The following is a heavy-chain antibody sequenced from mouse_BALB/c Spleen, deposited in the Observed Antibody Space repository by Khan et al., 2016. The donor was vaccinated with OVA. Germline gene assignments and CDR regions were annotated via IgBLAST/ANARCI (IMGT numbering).Heavy chain of an antibody. Sequence: EVQLVESGGGLVQPGGSWKLSCAASGFTFSTYGMHWVRQAPEKGLEWVAYISGDSSTIYYADTVKGRFTISRDNPKNTLFLQMTSLMSEDTARYYCATSYFYGYYFDYWGPGTTLTVSS. J-gene: IGHJ2*01. CDR3: ATSYFYGYYFDY. CDR1: GFTFSTYG. V-gene: IGHV5-17*02. D-gene: IGHD1-1*01. CDR2: ISGDSSTI.